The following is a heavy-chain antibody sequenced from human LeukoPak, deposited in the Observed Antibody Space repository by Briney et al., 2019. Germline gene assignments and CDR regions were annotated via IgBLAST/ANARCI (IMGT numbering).Heavy chain of an antibody. D-gene: IGHD1-1*01. CDR2: IRTAGDT. V-gene: IGHV3-13*01. J-gene: IGHJ4*02. Sequence: PGGSLRLSCAASGFTFSDYDMRWVRQATGKGLEWVSAIRTAGDTYYTVSVKGRFTISRENAKNSLYLQMNSLRAGDTAVYYCVRVAKERVGGVYYFDYWGQGTPVTVSS. CDR3: VRVAKERVGGVYYFDY. CDR1: GFTFSDYD.